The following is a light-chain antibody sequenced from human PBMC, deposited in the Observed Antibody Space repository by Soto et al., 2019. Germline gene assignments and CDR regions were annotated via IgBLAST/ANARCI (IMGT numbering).Light chain of an antibody. CDR3: QQYSYFAT. CDR1: QSISSL. J-gene: IGKJ1*01. CDR2: KAS. V-gene: IGKV1-5*03. Sequence: DIQMTQSPSTLSASVGDRVPITCRASQSISSLLTWYQQKAGQAPKLLIYKASIVESGVPSRFNGSGSGTEFTLTISSLQPDDSATYYCQQYSYFATFGQGTRVEVK.